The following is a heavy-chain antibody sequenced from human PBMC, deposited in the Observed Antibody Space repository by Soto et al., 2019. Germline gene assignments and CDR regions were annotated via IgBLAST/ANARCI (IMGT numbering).Heavy chain of an antibody. D-gene: IGHD2-15*01. CDR1: GFTFSSYA. CDR3: AKDRCSGGSCYGDDAFDI. CDR2: ISGSGGST. Sequence: GGSLRLSCAASGFTFSSYAMSWVRQAPGKGLEWVSAISGSGGSTYYADSVKGRFTISRDNSKNTLYLQMNSLRAEDTAVYYCAKDRCSGGSCYGDDAFDIWGQGTMVTVSS. V-gene: IGHV3-23*01. J-gene: IGHJ3*02.